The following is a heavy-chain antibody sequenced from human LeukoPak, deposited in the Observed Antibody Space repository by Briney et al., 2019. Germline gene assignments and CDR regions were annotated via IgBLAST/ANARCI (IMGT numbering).Heavy chain of an antibody. Sequence: GGSLRLSCAASGFTFDDYAMHWVRQAPGKGLEWVSGISWNSGSIGYADSVKGRFTISRDNSKNTLHLQMNTLRAEDTAVYYCARRVVADFDYWGQGTLVTVSS. J-gene: IGHJ4*02. V-gene: IGHV3-9*01. CDR3: ARRVVADFDY. CDR1: GFTFDDYA. CDR2: ISWNSGSI. D-gene: IGHD2-15*01.